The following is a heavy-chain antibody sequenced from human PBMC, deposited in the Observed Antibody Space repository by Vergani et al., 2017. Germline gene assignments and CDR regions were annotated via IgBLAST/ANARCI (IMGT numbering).Heavy chain of an antibody. V-gene: IGHV4-31*03. CDR2: IYYSGSS. J-gene: IGHJ4*02. CDR3: ARHSRAHCVSTSCYWPLPLRY. CDR1: GASISSGGYY. D-gene: IGHD2-2*01. Sequence: QVQLQESGPGLVKPSQTLSLTCSVSGASISSGGYYWSWIRQFPGKGLEWIGYIYYSGSSHYNPSLKSRVTISVDSSMNRLFMNLTSVTAADTAMYYCARHSRAHCVSTSCYWPLPLRYWGQGALVTVSS.